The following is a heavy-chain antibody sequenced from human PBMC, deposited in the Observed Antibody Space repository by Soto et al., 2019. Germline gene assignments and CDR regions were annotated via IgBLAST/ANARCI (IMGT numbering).Heavy chain of an antibody. V-gene: IGHV4-39*01. CDR3: ARLLSRHWVDS. CDR2: LYYNVGT. Sequence: PXETLSLTCPVAGISISTSGYYWGWLRQPPGRGLEWIGSLYYNVGTYYNPSLKSRVTISADTSANQFSLLVNSVTAADTAIYYCARLLSRHWVDSWGQGALVTVS. J-gene: IGHJ5*01. CDR1: GISISTSGYY.